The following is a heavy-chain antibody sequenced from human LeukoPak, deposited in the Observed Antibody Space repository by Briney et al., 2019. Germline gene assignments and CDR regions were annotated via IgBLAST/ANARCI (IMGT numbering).Heavy chain of an antibody. CDR3: ARSYGSGPARFDP. Sequence: SVKVSCKASGGTFSSYAISWVRQAPGQRLEWMGGIIPIFGTANYAQKFQGRVTITADESTSTAYMELSSLRSEDTAVYYCARSYGSGPARFDPWGQGTLVTVSS. D-gene: IGHD3-10*01. CDR1: GGTFSSYA. CDR2: IIPIFGTA. J-gene: IGHJ5*02. V-gene: IGHV1-69*01.